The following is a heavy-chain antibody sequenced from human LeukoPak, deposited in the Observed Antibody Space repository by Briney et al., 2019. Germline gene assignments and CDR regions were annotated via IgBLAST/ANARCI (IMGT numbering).Heavy chain of an antibody. CDR2: IYYSGST. CDR1: GGSISSSSYY. Sequence: SETLSLTCTVSGGSISSSSYYWSWIRQPPGKGLEWIGYIYYSGSTNYNPSLKSRVTISVDTSKNQFSLKLSSVTAADTAVYYCARGLWLGREFDCWGQGTLVTVSS. D-gene: IGHD5-18*01. V-gene: IGHV4-61*01. J-gene: IGHJ4*02. CDR3: ARGLWLGREFDC.